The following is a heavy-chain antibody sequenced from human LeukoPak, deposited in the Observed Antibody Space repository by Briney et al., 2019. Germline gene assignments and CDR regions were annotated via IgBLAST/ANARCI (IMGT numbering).Heavy chain of an antibody. CDR2: VDPEDGET. D-gene: IGHD3-22*01. CDR1: GYTFTDYY. CDR3: ATSGDSSGYTFDY. Sequence: ASVKVSCKASGYTFTDYYMHWVQQAPGKGLEWMGLVDPEDGETIYAEKFQGRVTITADTSTDTAYMELSSLRSEDTAVYYCATSGDSSGYTFDYWGQGTLVTVSS. V-gene: IGHV1-69-2*01. J-gene: IGHJ4*02.